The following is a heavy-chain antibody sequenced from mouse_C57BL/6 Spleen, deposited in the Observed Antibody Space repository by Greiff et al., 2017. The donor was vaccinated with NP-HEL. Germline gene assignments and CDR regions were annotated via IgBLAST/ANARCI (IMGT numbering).Heavy chain of an antibody. CDR1: GFTFSSYA. Sequence: EVQRVESGEGLVKPGGSLKLSCAASGFTFSSYAMSWVRQTPEKRLEWVAYISSGGDYIYYADTVKGRFTISRDNARNTLYLQMSSLKSEDTAMYYCTRDRANWAWFAYWGQGTLVTVSA. V-gene: IGHV5-9-1*02. J-gene: IGHJ3*01. D-gene: IGHD4-1*01. CDR2: ISSGGDYI. CDR3: TRDRANWAWFAY.